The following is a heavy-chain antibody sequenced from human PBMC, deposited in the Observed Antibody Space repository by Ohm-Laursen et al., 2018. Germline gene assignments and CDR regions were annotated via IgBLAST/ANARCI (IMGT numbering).Heavy chain of an antibody. J-gene: IGHJ6*02. D-gene: IGHD6-13*01. CDR2: ISAYNGNT. CDR1: GYTFTSYG. Sequence: ASVKVSCNASGYTFTSYGISWVRQAPGQGLEWMGWISAYNGNTNYAQKLQGRVTMTTDKSTSTAYMELSSLRSEDTAVYYCARAIAAADHYYYGMDVWGQGTTVTVSS. CDR3: ARAIAAADHYYYGMDV. V-gene: IGHV1-18*01.